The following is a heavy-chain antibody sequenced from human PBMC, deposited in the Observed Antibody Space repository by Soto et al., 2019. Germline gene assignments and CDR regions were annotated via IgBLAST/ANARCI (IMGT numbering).Heavy chain of an antibody. D-gene: IGHD5-18*01. CDR3: ARGLDTAMVSCLFDY. V-gene: IGHV4-31*03. Sequence: SETLSLTCTVSGGSISSGGYYWSWIRQHPGKGLEWIGYIYYSGSTYYNPSLKSRVTISVDTSKNQFSLKLSSVTAADTAVYYCARGLDTAMVSCLFDYWGQGTLVTVSS. CDR1: GGSISSGGYY. J-gene: IGHJ4*02. CDR2: IYYSGST.